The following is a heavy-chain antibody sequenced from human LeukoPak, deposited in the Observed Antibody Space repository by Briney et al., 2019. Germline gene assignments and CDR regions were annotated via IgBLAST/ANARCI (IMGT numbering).Heavy chain of an antibody. Sequence: SETLSLTCTVSGGSISSSSYYWGWIRQPPGKGLEWIGSIYHSGSTYYNPSLKSRVTISVDTSKNQFSLKLSSVTAADTAVYYCARERNWNYDYWGQGTLVTVSS. V-gene: IGHV4-39*07. CDR1: GGSISSSSYY. CDR2: IYHSGST. CDR3: ARERNWNYDY. D-gene: IGHD1-7*01. J-gene: IGHJ4*02.